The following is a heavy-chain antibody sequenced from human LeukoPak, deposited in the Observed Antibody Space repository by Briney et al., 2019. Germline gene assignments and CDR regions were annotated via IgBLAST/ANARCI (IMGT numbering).Heavy chain of an antibody. J-gene: IGHJ6*04. Sequence: GGSLRLSCAASGFTFSSYAMSWVRQAPGKGLEWVSAISASGTGTYYADSVKGRFTISRDNSKNTLSLQMNSLRAEDTAVYYCAKEGPAYDILTGHYYYYSMDVWGKGTTVTVSS. CDR1: GFTFSSYA. D-gene: IGHD3-9*01. V-gene: IGHV3-23*01. CDR3: AKEGPAYDILTGHYYYYSMDV. CDR2: ISASGTGT.